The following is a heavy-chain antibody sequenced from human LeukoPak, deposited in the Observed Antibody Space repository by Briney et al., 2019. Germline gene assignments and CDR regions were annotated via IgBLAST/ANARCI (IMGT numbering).Heavy chain of an antibody. CDR1: AGSMTSYY. CDR3: ARSLVVQGYYYYYYMDV. V-gene: IGHV4-4*07. CDR2: IYTSGSS. Sequence: PSETLPLTCTVSAGSMTSYYWNWIRQPAGKGLEWIGRIYTSGSSDYRSSLKSRVSMSVDTSKNQFSLKLRSVTAADTATYYCARSLVVQGYYYYYYMDVWGKGTTVTVSS. J-gene: IGHJ6*03. D-gene: IGHD2-2*01.